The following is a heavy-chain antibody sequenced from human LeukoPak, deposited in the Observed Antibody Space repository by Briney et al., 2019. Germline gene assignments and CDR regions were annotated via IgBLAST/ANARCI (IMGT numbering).Heavy chain of an antibody. V-gene: IGHV1-2*02. D-gene: IGHD3-10*01. J-gene: IGHJ5*02. CDR2: IDPNSGGT. CDR1: GYTFSNYY. CDR3: ARGIYSGIYGRLDP. Sequence: ASVKVSCKASGYTFSNYYLHWVRQAPGQGLEWMGWIDPNSGGTGYAQKFQGRVTLTRDTSIRTAYMDLSSLRSDDTAVYYCARGIYSGIYGRLDPWGQGTLVTVSS.